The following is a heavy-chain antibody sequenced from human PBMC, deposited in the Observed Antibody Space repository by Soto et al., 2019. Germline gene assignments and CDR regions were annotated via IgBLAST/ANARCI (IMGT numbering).Heavy chain of an antibody. CDR3: AKGRDSEFYYYYYMDV. Sequence: GGSLRLSCAASGFTFSSYAMSWVRQAPGKGLEWVSAISGSGGSTYYADSVKGRFTISRDNSKNTLYLQMNSLRAEDTAVYYCAKGRDSEFYYYYYMDVWGKGTTVTVSS. V-gene: IGHV3-23*01. CDR2: ISGSGGST. CDR1: GFTFSSYA. J-gene: IGHJ6*03.